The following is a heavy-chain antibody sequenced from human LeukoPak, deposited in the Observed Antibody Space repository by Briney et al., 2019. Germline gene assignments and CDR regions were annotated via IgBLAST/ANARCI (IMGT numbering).Heavy chain of an antibody. Sequence: GGSLTLSCAASGFTFSSYAMSWVRQAPGKGLEWLSAISGSGCSTYYADSVKGRFTISRDNSKNTLYLQMHSLRAEDTAVYYCAKKDIVVVPAAIPKADNWFDPWGQGTLVTVSS. D-gene: IGHD2-2*02. J-gene: IGHJ5*02. CDR2: ISGSGCST. CDR3: AKKDIVVVPAAIPKADNWFDP. CDR1: GFTFSSYA. V-gene: IGHV3-23*01.